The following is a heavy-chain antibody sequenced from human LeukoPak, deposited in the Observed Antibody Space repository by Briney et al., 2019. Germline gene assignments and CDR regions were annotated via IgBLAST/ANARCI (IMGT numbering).Heavy chain of an antibody. D-gene: IGHD4-11*01. J-gene: IGHJ5*02. CDR1: GVSISNSNYY. CDR2: IYYRGGT. CDR3: ASLQKPGWFDP. V-gene: IGHV4-39*07. Sequence: SETLSLTCTVSGVSISNSNYYWAWIRQPPGKGLEWIGSIYYRGGTYYSPSLKSRGTMSLDTSKNRFSLNLTSVTAADTALYYCASLQKPGWFDPWGQGTLVTVSS.